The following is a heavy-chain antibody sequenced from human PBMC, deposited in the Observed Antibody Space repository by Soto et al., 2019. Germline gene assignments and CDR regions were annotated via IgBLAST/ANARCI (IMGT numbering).Heavy chain of an antibody. CDR1: GYTFTGYY. D-gene: IGHD3-22*01. V-gene: IGHV1-2*02. CDR3: ARAPRALIVSKYYFDY. Sequence: GASVKVSCKASGYTFTGYYMHWVRQAPGQGLEWMGWINPNSGGTNYGQKFQGRVTMTRDTSISTAHMELSRLRSDDTAMYYCARAPRALIVSKYYFDYWGQGTLVTVSS. CDR2: INPNSGGT. J-gene: IGHJ4*02.